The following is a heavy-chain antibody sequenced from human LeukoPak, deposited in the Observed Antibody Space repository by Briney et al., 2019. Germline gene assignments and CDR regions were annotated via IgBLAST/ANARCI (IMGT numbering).Heavy chain of an antibody. CDR1: GFTFSNYA. J-gene: IGHJ4*02. V-gene: IGHV3-23*01. D-gene: IGHD5-12*01. CDR3: AKDRSGYDYYFDY. Sequence: GGSLRLSCAASGFTFSNYAMSWVRQAPGKGLEWVSAISGSGGSTYYADSVKGRFTISRDNSKNTLYLQMNSLRAEDTAVYYCAKDRSGYDYYFDYWGQGTLVTVSS. CDR2: ISGSGGST.